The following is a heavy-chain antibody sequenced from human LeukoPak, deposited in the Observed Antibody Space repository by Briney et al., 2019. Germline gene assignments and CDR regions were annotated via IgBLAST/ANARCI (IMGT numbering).Heavy chain of an antibody. V-gene: IGHV4-4*02. D-gene: IGHD2-8*01. CDR1: GGSILTTNW. Sequence: SETLSLTCAVSGGSILTTNWWSWVRQPPGKGLEWIGEVHLSGASNYNPSLKSRVNMSIDKSKNQLSLELTSVTSADTAIYYCTRENGAFSPFGFWGQGTLVTVSS. CDR3: TRENGAFSPFGF. J-gene: IGHJ4*02. CDR2: VHLSGAS.